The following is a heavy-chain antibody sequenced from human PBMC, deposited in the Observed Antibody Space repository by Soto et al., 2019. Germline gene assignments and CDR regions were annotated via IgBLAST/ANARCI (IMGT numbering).Heavy chain of an antibody. V-gene: IGHV1-18*01. D-gene: IGHD3-22*01. J-gene: IGHJ3*02. CDR2: IRTYYRKT. CDR1: CFDFTTLA. CDR3: SRDLRGLYYCDKRGDLLNI. Sequence: ASVVVSFMASCFDFTTLALSFVRQAPEQGLEWQGWIRTYYRKTRYAQKLKGRVTKTADTCTSTAYMELRSLRSDATDVYFCSRDLRGLYYCDKRGDLLNIWGLETKVTVS.